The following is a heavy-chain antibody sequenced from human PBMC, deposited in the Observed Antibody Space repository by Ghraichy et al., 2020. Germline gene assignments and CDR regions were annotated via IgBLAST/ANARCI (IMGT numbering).Heavy chain of an antibody. V-gene: IGHV4-59*01. J-gene: IGHJ3*02. Sequence: SETLSLTCTVSGGSISSYYWSWIRQPPGKGLEWIGYIYYSGSTNYNPSLKSRVTISVDTSKNQFSLKLSSVTAADTAVYYCAREAYYDFWSGYYTGAAFDIWGQGTMVTVSS. CDR3: AREAYYDFWSGYYTGAAFDI. CDR1: GGSISSYY. CDR2: IYYSGST. D-gene: IGHD3-3*01.